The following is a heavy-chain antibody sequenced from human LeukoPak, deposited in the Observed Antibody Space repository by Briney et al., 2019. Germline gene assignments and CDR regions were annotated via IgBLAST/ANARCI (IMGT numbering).Heavy chain of an antibody. CDR1: DGSISSYY. CDR2: IYYSGST. CDR3: ARPYSSGWYGAFEI. Sequence: PSETLSLTCTVSDGSISSYYWSWIRQPPGKGLEWIGYIYYSGSTNYNPSLKSRVTISVDTSKNQFSLKMSSVTAADTAVYYCARPYSSGWYGAFEIWGQGTMVTVSS. V-gene: IGHV4-59*08. J-gene: IGHJ3*02. D-gene: IGHD6-19*01.